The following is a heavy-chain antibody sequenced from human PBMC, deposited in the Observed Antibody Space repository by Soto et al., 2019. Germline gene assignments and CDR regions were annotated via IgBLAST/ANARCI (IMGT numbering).Heavy chain of an antibody. Sequence: QVQLVESGRGVVQPGRSLRLSCAASGFTFSSYGMHWVRQAPGKGLEWVAVISYDGSNKYYADSVKGRFTISRDNSKNTLYLQMNSLRAEDTAVYYCAKGAGSSPGYYYYYMDVWGKGTTVTVSS. D-gene: IGHD6-6*01. CDR3: AKGAGSSPGYYYYYMDV. CDR1: GFTFSSYG. J-gene: IGHJ6*03. CDR2: ISYDGSNK. V-gene: IGHV3-30*18.